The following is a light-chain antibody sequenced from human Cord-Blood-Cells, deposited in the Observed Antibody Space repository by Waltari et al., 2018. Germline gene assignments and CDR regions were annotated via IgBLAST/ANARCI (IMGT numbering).Light chain of an antibody. CDR3: QQYKKWPWT. V-gene: IGKV3-15*01. Sequence: EIVMTQSPATLSVSPGVRATLSCRASQSVSSNLAWYHQKPGQAPRRHIYGAAAGAKRIPARFSGSGSGTEFTLTISSLQSEDFAVYYCQQYKKWPWTFGQGTKGEIK. J-gene: IGKJ1*01. CDR1: QSVSSN. CDR2: GAA.